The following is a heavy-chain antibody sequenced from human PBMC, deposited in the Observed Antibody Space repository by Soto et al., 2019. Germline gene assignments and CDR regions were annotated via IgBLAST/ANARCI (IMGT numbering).Heavy chain of an antibody. CDR1: GGSISSGGYY. D-gene: IGHD2-8*02. CDR2: IYYSGGT. V-gene: IGHV4-31*03. J-gene: IGHJ5*02. CDR3: ARDTGGRRGDRWFDP. Sequence: QVKLQESGPGLVKPSQTLSLTCTVSGGSISSGGYYWSWIRKHPGKGLEWIGYIYYSGGTYYNPSLKSRVTISVDTSKNQFSLKLSSVTAADTAVYYCARDTGGRRGDRWFDPWGQGTLVTVSS.